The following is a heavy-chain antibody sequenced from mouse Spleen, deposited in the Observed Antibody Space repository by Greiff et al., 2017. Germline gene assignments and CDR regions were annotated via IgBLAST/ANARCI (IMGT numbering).Heavy chain of an antibody. V-gene: IGHV2-2*01. CDR1: GFSLTSYG. J-gene: IGHJ3*01. D-gene: IGHD4-1*01. CDR2: IWSGGST. CDR3: ARKMGLGRAWFAY. Sequence: QVHVKQSGPGLVQPSQSLSITCTVSGFSLTSYGVHWVRQSPGKGLEWLGVIWSGGSTDYNAAFISRLSISKDNSKSQVFFKMNSLQADDTAIYYCARKMGLGRAWFAYWGQGTLVTVSA.